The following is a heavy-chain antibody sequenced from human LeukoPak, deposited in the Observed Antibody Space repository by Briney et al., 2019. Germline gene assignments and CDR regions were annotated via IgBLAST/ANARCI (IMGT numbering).Heavy chain of an antibody. Sequence: PGGSLRLSCAASGFTFSTYCMHWVREAPGKGPMWVSRIGPDGTVTNYADSVKARFIISRDNARNTVYLQMTSLRVEATPVYYCLRAFRSADYSSQATLVTAPS. V-gene: IGHV3-74*01. CDR1: GFTFSTYC. CDR3: LRAFRSADY. D-gene: IGHD1-26*01. J-gene: IGHJ4*02. CDR2: IGPDGTVT.